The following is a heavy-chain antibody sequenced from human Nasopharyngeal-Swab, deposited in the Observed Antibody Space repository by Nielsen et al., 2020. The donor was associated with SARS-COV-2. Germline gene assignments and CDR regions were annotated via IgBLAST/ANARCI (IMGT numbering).Heavy chain of an antibody. D-gene: IGHD3-22*01. CDR3: HLSSGYDGYINY. J-gene: IGHJ4*02. CDR2: IWYDGTNK. Sequence: GGSLRLSCQASGFSVTSHGMHWVRQAPGKGLEWVAVIWYDGTNKFYADSVKGRFTISRDNSKNTLYLQMNSLRAEDTAMYYCHLSSGYDGYINYWGQGTLVTVSS. CDR1: GFSVTSHG. V-gene: IGHV3-33*01.